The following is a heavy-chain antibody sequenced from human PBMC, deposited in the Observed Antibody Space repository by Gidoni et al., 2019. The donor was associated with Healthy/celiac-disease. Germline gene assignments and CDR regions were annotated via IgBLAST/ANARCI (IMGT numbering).Heavy chain of an antibody. CDR2: ISSSGSTI. CDR3: ARGLRFLEWLSY. Sequence: EVQLVESGGGLVQPGGSLRLSCAASGFTFSSYEMNWVRQAPGKGLEWVSYISSSGSTIYYADSVKGRFTIARDNAKNSLYLQMNSLRAEDTAVYYCARGLRFLEWLSYWGQGTLVTVSS. J-gene: IGHJ4*02. V-gene: IGHV3-48*03. CDR1: GFTFSSYE. D-gene: IGHD3-3*01.